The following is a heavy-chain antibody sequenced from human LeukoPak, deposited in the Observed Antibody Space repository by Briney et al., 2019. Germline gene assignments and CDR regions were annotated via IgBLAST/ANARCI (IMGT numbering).Heavy chain of an antibody. V-gene: IGHV1-18*04. CDR3: ARVAPLRYFDWLLGPDPYTFDY. J-gene: IGHJ4*02. D-gene: IGHD3-9*01. CDR1: GYTFTGYY. Sequence: ASVKVSCKASGYTFTGYYMHWVRQAPGQGLEWMGWISAYNGNTNYAQKLQGRVTMTTDTSTSTAYMELRSLRSDDTAVYYCARVAPLRYFDWLLGPDPYTFDYWGQGTLVTVSS. CDR2: ISAYNGNT.